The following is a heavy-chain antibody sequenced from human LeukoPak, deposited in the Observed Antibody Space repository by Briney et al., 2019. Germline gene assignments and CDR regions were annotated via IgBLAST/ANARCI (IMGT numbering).Heavy chain of an antibody. CDR3: TPAPSEGGYFDY. V-gene: IGHV1-2*02. Sequence: VASVKVSCKASGYTFTGYYMHWVRQAPGQGLEWMGWINPYSGGTNYSQKFQGRVTMTRDTSISTAYMELSRLRSDDTAVYYCTPAPSEGGYFDYWGQGTLVTVSS. D-gene: IGHD2-15*01. CDR2: INPYSGGT. CDR1: GYTFTGYY. J-gene: IGHJ4*02.